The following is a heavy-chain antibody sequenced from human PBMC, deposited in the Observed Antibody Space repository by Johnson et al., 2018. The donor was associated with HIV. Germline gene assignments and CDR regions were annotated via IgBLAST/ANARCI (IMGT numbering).Heavy chain of an antibody. CDR3: AKDQWYNWNYVSPDAFDI. J-gene: IGHJ3*02. CDR1: GFTFSRYA. CDR2: IKSKTDGGTT. D-gene: IGHD1-7*01. V-gene: IGHV3-15*01. Sequence: VQLLESGGGLVQPGGSLRLSCVASGFTFSRYAIHWVRQAPGKGLEWVGRIKSKTDGGTTDYAAPVKGRFTISRDDSKNTLYLQMNSLKTEDTAVYYCAKDQWYNWNYVSPDAFDIWGQGTMVTVSS.